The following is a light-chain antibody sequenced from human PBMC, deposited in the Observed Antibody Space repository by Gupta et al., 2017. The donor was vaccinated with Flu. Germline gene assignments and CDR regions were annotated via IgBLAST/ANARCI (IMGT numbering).Light chain of an antibody. Sequence: TSSNVSGCNYDSGYQQHPGKAPALMIYRVSKRPSGVPDRFSGSKSSNTASLTVSGLQADDEANYYCSSCIGSNKVIFGGGTKLTVL. CDR3: SSCIGSNKVI. CDR1: SSNVSGCNY. CDR2: RVS. J-gene: IGLJ2*01. V-gene: IGLV2-8*01.